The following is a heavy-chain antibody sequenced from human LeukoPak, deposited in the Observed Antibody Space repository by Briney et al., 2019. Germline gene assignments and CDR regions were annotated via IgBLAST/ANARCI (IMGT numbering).Heavy chain of an antibody. Sequence: GGSLRLSCRGSGLSFGGDAVSWVRQAPGKGLEWVGFIRDKVSGGTTEYVASVRGGFTISRDDSRSIAYLQMTRLKTEDTAVYYCTINYYNGSLYEDYWGQGTLVTVSS. CDR2: IRDKVSGGTT. D-gene: IGHD3-22*01. J-gene: IGHJ4*02. CDR3: TINYYNGSLYEDY. V-gene: IGHV3-49*04. CDR1: GLSFGGDA.